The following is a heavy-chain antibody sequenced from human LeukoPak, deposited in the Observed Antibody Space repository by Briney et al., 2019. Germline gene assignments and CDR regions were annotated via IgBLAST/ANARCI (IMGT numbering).Heavy chain of an antibody. CDR2: IDQGGSHK. D-gene: IGHD3/OR15-3a*01. J-gene: IGHJ4*02. V-gene: IGHV3-7*01. CDR1: GFTFSNHW. Sequence: PGGSLRLSCEASGFTFSNHWMTWVRQAPGKGLEWVANIDQGGSHKYYVDSLKGRFTISRDNAKNSLYLQMNSLRAEDTAVYYCARWVGSYYYEGTAYHIDNWGQGTLVTVSS. CDR3: ARWVGSYYYEGTAYHIDN.